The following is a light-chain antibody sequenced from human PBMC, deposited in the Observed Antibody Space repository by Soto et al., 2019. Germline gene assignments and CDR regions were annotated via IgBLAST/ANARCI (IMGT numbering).Light chain of an antibody. CDR1: QSVSSSS. J-gene: IGKJ1*01. CDR2: DAS. V-gene: IGKV3-20*01. Sequence: IVLTQSPGTLSLSPGERATLSCRASQSVSSSSLAWYQQKPGQAPRLLLYDASSRATGIPDRFSGSGSGTDFTLTISRLEPEDFAVYYCQQYGSSPRKFGQGTKVDIK. CDR3: QQYGSSPRK.